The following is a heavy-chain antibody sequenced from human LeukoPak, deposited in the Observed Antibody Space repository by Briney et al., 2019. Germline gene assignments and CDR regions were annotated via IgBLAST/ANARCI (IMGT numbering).Heavy chain of an antibody. J-gene: IGHJ6*03. CDR3: ARDLHYCSSTSRYRQSGGYYMDV. CDR1: GYTFTGYY. Sequence: ASVKVSCKASGYTFTGYYMHWVRQAPGQGLEWMGWINPNSGGTNYAQKFQGRVTMTRDTSISTAYMELSRLRSDDTAVYYCARDLHYCSSTSRYRQSGGYYMDVWGKGTTVTVSS. D-gene: IGHD2-2*02. CDR2: INPNSGGT. V-gene: IGHV1-2*02.